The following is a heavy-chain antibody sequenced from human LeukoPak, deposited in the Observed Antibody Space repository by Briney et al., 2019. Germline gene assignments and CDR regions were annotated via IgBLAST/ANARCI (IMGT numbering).Heavy chain of an antibody. Sequence: PSETLSLTCTVSGGSISSGGYYWSWIRQPPGKGLEWIGFIYHSGSTYYNPSLKSRVTISVDRSKNQFSLKLSSVTAADTAVYYCARGRIAAAGAPRGSNWFDPWGQGTLVTVSS. CDR2: IYHSGST. D-gene: IGHD6-13*01. CDR1: GGSISSGGYY. J-gene: IGHJ5*02. CDR3: ARGRIAAAGAPRGSNWFDP. V-gene: IGHV4-30-2*01.